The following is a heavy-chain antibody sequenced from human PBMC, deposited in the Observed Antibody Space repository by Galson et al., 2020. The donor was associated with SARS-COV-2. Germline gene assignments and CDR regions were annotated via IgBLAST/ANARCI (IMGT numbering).Heavy chain of an antibody. D-gene: IGHD1-26*01. CDR1: GFTLSTAW. V-gene: IGHV3-15*01. CDR2: IKSKTEGRTT. CDR3: TTDYAVGATTREPFFSRGLRQAGRYYFAD. J-gene: IGHJ4*02. Sequence: GGSLRLPCAASGFTLSTAWMSWVRQPQGKGLEWVGRIKSKTEGRTTDYAAPVKGRFTISRDNSNNTLYLQMNSLKTEDTAVYYCTTDYAVGATTREPFFSRGLRQAGRYYFADWGQGSLVTVSS.